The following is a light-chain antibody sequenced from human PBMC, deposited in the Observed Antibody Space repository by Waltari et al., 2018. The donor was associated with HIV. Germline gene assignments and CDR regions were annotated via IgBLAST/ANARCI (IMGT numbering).Light chain of an antibody. Sequence: EIVLTQSPGTLSLSPGERVTLSCRASQSISSNFLAWYQQKPGQAPRLLIDGASNRAPDIPDRFSGSGSGTDFTLTISRLEPEDSAVYFCQQFGTSAPLTFGGGTKVEIK. J-gene: IGKJ4*01. CDR1: QSISSNF. CDR3: QQFGTSAPLT. CDR2: GAS. V-gene: IGKV3-20*01.